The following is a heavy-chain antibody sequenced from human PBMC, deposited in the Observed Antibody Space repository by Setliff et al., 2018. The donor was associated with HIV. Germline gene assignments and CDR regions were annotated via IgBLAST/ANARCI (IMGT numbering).Heavy chain of an antibody. CDR1: GYSFTSYW. Sequence: PGESLKISCKGSGYSFTSYWIGWVRQMPGKGLEWMGIIYPGDSDTRYSPSFQGQVTISADKSSTTAYLQWSSLKASDTAMYYCARTMVPINDAFDIWGQGTMVTVSS. D-gene: IGHD3-10*01. CDR2: IYPGDSDT. V-gene: IGHV5-51*01. J-gene: IGHJ3*02. CDR3: ARTMVPINDAFDI.